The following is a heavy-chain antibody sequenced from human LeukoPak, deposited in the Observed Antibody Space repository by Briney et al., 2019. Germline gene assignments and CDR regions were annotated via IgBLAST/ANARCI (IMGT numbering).Heavy chain of an antibody. V-gene: IGHV1-2*02. Sequence: GASVKVSCKAPGYTFTAYYMQWVRQAPGQGLEWMGWINPNSGGTDYAQKFQGRVTMTRDTSISTAYMVLSNLRSDDTAVYYCARDHYWGQGTPVTVSS. CDR3: ARDHY. J-gene: IGHJ4*02. CDR2: INPNSGGT. CDR1: GYTFTAYY.